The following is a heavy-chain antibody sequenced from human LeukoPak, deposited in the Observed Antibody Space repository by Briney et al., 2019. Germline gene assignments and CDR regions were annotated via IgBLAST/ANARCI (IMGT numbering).Heavy chain of an antibody. CDR1: GFTFSAYS. V-gene: IGHV3-21*01. J-gene: IGHJ4*02. CDR2: ISRGSTYI. CDR3: ARDAGDYTDLYFFDY. Sequence: GGSLRLSCAASGFTFSAYSMSWVRQAPGKGLEWVSSISRGSTYIHYADSVKGRFTISRDNARNSLYLQMNSLRAEDTAVYFCARDAGDYTDLYFFDYWGQGTLVPVSS. D-gene: IGHD4-17*01.